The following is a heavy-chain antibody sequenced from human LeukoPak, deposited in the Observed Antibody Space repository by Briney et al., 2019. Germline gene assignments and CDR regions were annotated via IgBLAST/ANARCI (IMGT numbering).Heavy chain of an antibody. D-gene: IGHD3-10*01. CDR3: AKDTPNYYGSGSYPLDV. CDR1: GFTFSSHA. V-gene: IGHV3-21*04. Sequence: PGGSLRLSCVASGFTFSSHAMNWVRQAPGKGLEWVSSSSRDSRYIYYADSVKGRFTISRDNSKNTLYLQMNSLRAEDTAVYYCAKDTPNYYGSGSYPLDVWGQGTTVTVSS. J-gene: IGHJ6*02. CDR2: SSRDSRYI.